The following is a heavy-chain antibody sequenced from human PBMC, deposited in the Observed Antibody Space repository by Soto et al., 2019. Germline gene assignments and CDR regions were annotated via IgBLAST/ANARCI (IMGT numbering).Heavy chain of an antibody. CDR1: GGFISGSY. Sequence: SETLSLTCSVSGGFISGSYWSWIRQSPGKGLEWLGYVYYTGSTNYSPSLRSRVSISVDTSKNEFSLRLSSVTAADTAVYFCARSVAVPGAHIDYWGQGTQVTVSS. D-gene: IGHD6-19*01. V-gene: IGHV4-59*01. CDR2: VYYTGST. J-gene: IGHJ4*02. CDR3: ARSVAVPGAHIDY.